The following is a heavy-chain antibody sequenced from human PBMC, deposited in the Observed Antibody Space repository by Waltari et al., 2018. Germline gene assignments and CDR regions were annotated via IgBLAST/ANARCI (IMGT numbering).Heavy chain of an antibody. V-gene: IGHV3-23*01. CDR2: IRGSGGRT. J-gene: IGHJ6*02. CDR3: ATPVGLPKAYGMDV. D-gene: IGHD1-26*01. CDR1: GFTFSSYA. Sequence: EVQLLESGGGLVQPGGSLRLSCAASGFTFSSYAMSWVRQAPGKGREWVSAIRGSGGRTYYAGSVKGRFNISRDNSKNTRYLQMRRLRAEETAVYYCATPVGLPKAYGMDVWGQVTTVTVSS.